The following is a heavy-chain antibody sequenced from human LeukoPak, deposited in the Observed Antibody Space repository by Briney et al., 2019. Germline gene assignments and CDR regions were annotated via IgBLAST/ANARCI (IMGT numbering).Heavy chain of an antibody. CDR1: GFTFSSYD. Sequence: GGSLRLSCAASGFTFSSYDMNWVRQAPGKGLEWVSYISSSGSTIYYADSVKGRFTISRDNAKNSLYLQMNSLRAEDTAVYYCARVTYYYDSSGYYEFDYWGQGTLVTVSS. CDR3: ARVTYYYDSSGYYEFDY. J-gene: IGHJ4*02. V-gene: IGHV3-48*03. D-gene: IGHD3-22*01. CDR2: ISSSGSTI.